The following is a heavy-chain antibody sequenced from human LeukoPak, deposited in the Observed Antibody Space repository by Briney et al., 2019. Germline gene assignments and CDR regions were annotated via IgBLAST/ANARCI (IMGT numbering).Heavy chain of an antibody. J-gene: IGHJ4*02. CDR2: IYTDGGT. Sequence: GGSLRLSCGASGFSVSSNYMTWVRQAPGKGLEWVAVIYTDGGTYYADSVKGRFTISRDNSKDTLYLQMSSLRAEDTAVYYCVRDDVARTWVDYWGQGTLVTVSS. V-gene: IGHV3-53*01. D-gene: IGHD1-7*01. CDR1: GFSVSSNY. CDR3: VRDDVARTWVDY.